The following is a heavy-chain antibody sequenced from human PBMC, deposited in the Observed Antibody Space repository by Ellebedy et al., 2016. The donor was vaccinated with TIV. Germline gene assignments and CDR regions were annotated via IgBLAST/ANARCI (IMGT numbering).Heavy chain of an antibody. D-gene: IGHD6-19*01. J-gene: IGHJ4*02. CDR1: GDSVSSISAA. CDR3: ARDRDRGWFFDY. Sequence: SQTLSLTCXISGDSVSSISAAWNRIRQSPSRGLEWLGRTYYRSKWYNDYAISVKSRITINADTSKNQFSLQLKSMSRDDTAVYYCARDRDRGWFFDYWGQGTLVTVSS. CDR2: TYYRSKWYN. V-gene: IGHV6-1*01.